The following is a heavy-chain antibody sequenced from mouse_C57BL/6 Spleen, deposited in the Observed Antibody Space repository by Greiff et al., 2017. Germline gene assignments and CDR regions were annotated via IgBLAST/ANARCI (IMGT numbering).Heavy chain of an antibody. CDR2: IYPGDGDT. J-gene: IGHJ1*03. CDR1: GYAFSSSW. CDR3: ARFFITTVVADWYFDV. Sequence: LEESGPELVKPGASVKISCKASGYAFSSSWMNWVKQRPGKGLEWIGRIYPGDGDTNYNGKFKGKATLTADKSSSTAYMQLSSLTSEDSAVYFCARFFITTVVADWYFDVWGTGTTVTVSS. V-gene: IGHV1-82*01. D-gene: IGHD1-1*01.